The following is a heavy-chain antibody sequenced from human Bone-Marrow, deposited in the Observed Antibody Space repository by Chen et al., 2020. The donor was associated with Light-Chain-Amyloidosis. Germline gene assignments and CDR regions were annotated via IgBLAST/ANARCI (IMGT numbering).Heavy chain of an antibody. Sequence: EVQLVEPGGGVIQPGGSLRLSCAASGFSVSGNYMTWVRQAPGRGLEWVSLIYAGGSTFYAESVKGRFTISRDISENTLILQMSSLRADDTAVYYCAFRSRDCFSGGPCYGDAFNVWGQGTVVTVSS. CDR1: GFSVSGNY. D-gene: IGHD2-21*02. CDR2: IYAGGST. CDR3: AFRSRDCFSGGPCYGDAFNV. V-gene: IGHV3-53*01. J-gene: IGHJ3*01.